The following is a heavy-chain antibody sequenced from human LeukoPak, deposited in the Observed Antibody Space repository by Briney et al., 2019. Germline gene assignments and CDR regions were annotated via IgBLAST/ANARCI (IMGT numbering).Heavy chain of an antibody. CDR1: GGSISSYY. Sequence: SETLSLTCSVSGGSISSYYWSWIRQPPGKGLEWIGYIYYSGSTNYNPSLKSRVTISVDTSKNQFSLKLSSVTAADTAVYYCAGHGSGSSTFGYWSQGTLVTVSS. V-gene: IGHV4-59*08. CDR3: AGHGSGSSTFGY. CDR2: IYYSGST. D-gene: IGHD1-26*01. J-gene: IGHJ4*02.